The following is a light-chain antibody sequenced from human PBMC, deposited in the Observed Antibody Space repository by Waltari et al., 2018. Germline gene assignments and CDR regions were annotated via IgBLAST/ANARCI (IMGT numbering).Light chain of an antibody. CDR1: QSVLFSSNNKNY. J-gene: IGKJ4*01. CDR2: WAS. Sequence: DIVMTQSPDSLAVSLGERATINCKSSQSVLFSSNNKNYLAWYQNKAGQPPKLLIYWASTREFGVPDRFSGSGSGTDFTLTISSLQAEDVAVYYCQQYYMSPSFGGGTKVEIK. V-gene: IGKV4-1*01. CDR3: QQYYMSPS.